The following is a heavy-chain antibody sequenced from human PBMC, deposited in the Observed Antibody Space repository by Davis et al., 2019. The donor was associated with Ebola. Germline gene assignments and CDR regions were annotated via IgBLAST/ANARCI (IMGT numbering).Heavy chain of an antibody. CDR2: ISGYDGDT. CDR1: GYTFTSYY. Sequence: ASVKVSCKASGYTFTSYYMHWVRQAPGQGLEWMGWISGYDGDTVFAQKFQDRVTMTTDTSTSTAYMELGILRSDDTAVYYCARDEQQIRPAFDIWGQGTEVTVSS. V-gene: IGHV1-18*04. J-gene: IGHJ3*02. CDR3: ARDEQQIRPAFDI. D-gene: IGHD6-13*01.